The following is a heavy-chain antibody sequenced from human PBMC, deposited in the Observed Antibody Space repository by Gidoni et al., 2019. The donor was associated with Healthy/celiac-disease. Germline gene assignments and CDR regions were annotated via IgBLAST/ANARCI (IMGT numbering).Heavy chain of an antibody. CDR2: INPSGGST. CDR1: GYTFTSYY. J-gene: IGHJ4*02. V-gene: IGHV1-46*03. Sequence: QVQLVQSGAEVKKPGASVTVSCQAYGYTFTSYYMHWVRQAPGQGLEWMGIINPSGGSTSYAQKCQGRVTMTRDTSTSTVYMELSSLRSEDTAVYYCARDGCSGGSCYSMLDYWGQGTLVTVSS. D-gene: IGHD2-15*01. CDR3: ARDGCSGGSCYSMLDY.